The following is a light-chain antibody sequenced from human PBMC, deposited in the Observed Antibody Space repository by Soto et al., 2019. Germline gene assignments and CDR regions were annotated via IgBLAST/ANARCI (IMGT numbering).Light chain of an antibody. V-gene: IGKV2-28*01. CDR3: MQCTQTLT. Sequence: DIVMTQSPLSLPVTPGEPASISCRSSQILLHSNGYTYLDWYLHKPGQSPHLLIYLASTRASGVTDRLSGSGSGTDFTLRISRLEAEDVGVYYCMQCTQTLTFGVGTKLEIK. CDR2: LAS. J-gene: IGKJ4*01. CDR1: QILLHSNGYTY.